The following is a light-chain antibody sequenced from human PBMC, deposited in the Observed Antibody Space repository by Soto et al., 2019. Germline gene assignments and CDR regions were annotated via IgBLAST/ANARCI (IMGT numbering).Light chain of an antibody. Sequence: EKVMKQSPPPPSVFSWERSLLSSMASQSVSSNLAWYQQKPGQAPRLLIYGASTRATGIPARFSGSGSGTEFTLTISSLQSEDFAVYYCQQYNNWPTWTFGQGTKVDIK. CDR3: QQYNNWPTWT. V-gene: IGKV3-15*01. J-gene: IGKJ1*01. CDR2: GAS. CDR1: QSVSSN.